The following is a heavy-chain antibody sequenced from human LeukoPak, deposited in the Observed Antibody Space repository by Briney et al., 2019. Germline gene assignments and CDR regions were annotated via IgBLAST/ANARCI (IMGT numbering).Heavy chain of an antibody. J-gene: IGHJ5*02. D-gene: IGHD6-13*01. CDR3: ACSWSRPYNWFDP. CDR1: GGTFSSYA. Sequence: GASVKVSCKASGGTFSSYAISWVRQAPGQGLEWMGGIIPIFGTANYAQRFQGRVTITTDESTSTAYVELSSLRSEDTAVYYCACSWSRPYNWFDPWGQGTLVTVSS. CDR2: IIPIFGTA. V-gene: IGHV1-69*05.